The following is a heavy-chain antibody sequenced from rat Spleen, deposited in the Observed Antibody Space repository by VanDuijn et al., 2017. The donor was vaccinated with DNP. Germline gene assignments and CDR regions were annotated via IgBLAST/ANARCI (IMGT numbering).Heavy chain of an antibody. CDR2: ISYDGGRA. CDR1: GFTFSDYY. J-gene: IGHJ3*01. CDR3: ARPMDYYSGGFGY. D-gene: IGHD1-1*01. Sequence: EVQLVGSGGGLVQPGRSLKLSCAASGFTFSDYYMAWVRQAPTKGLEWVAYISYDGGRAYYRDSVKGRFTISRDNAKSTLYLQMNSLRSEDMATYYCARPMDYYSGGFGYWGQGTLVTVSS. V-gene: IGHV5-22*01.